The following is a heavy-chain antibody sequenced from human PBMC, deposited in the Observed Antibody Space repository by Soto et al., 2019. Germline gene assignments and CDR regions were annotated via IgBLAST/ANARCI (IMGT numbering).Heavy chain of an antibody. CDR1: GYTITSYY. Sequence: ASVKVSCKRSGYTITSYYMHWVRQAPGQRLEWMGIINPSYGNTSYAQKLQGRVTITGGTSTSTDYMQLGSLRSEDTAVYYWERNHFYGSVSNGYSRYMHIWGKGTTITIS. CDR3: ERNHFYGSVSNGYSRYMHI. J-gene: IGHJ6*03. D-gene: IGHD3-10*01. CDR2: INPSYGNT. V-gene: IGHV1-46*01.